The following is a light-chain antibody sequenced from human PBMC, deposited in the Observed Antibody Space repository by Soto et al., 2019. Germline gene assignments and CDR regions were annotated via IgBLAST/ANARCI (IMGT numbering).Light chain of an antibody. J-gene: IGKJ1*01. CDR1: QSVSSN. V-gene: IGKV3-11*01. Sequence: EIVLTQSPSTLSVSPGERVTLSCRASQSVSSNLAWYQQKSGQAPRLLIYGASSRATGVPGRFSGSGSGTDSPLTINRLEHEDFADYYCQQRTKWRTFGQGTKVDIK. CDR3: QQRTKWRT. CDR2: GAS.